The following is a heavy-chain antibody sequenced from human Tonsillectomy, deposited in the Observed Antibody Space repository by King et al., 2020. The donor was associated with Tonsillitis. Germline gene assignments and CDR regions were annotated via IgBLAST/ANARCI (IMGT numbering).Heavy chain of an antibody. V-gene: IGHV4-59*08. J-gene: IGHJ3*02. CDR2: IYYSGST. CDR3: ARRPAFDI. CDR1: GGSISSYS. Sequence: QLQESGPGLVKPSETLSLTCTVSGGSISSYSWSWIRPPPGKGLEWIGYIYYSGSTNYNPSLKSRVTISVDTSKNQFSLKLSSVTAADTAVYYCARRPAFDIWGQGTMVTVSS.